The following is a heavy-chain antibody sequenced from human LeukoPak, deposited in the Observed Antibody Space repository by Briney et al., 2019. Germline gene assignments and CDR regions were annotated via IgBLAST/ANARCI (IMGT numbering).Heavy chain of an antibody. J-gene: IGHJ4*02. CDR2: INPNSGGT. CDR3: ARHKEVGDYYYFDY. V-gene: IGHV1-2*06. CDR1: GYTFIDYY. Sequence: ASVKVSCKASGYTFIDYYMQWVRQAPGQGLEWMGRINPNSGGTNYAQKFQGRVTMTRDTSTTTVYMELSSLRSQDTAVYYCARHKEVGDYYYFDYWGQGTLVTVSS. D-gene: IGHD2/OR15-2a*01.